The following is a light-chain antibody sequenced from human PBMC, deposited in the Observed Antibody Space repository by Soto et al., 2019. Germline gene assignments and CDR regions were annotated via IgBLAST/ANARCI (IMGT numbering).Light chain of an antibody. J-gene: IGKJ1*01. Sequence: EIVLTQSPGTLSLSPGERATLSCRSSQSVSSSYLAWYQQKPGQAPRLLIYDASSRATGIPDRFSGSGSGTYFTLTISRLEHEDFAVYYCQQYGSSPTFGQGTKVEIK. V-gene: IGKV3-20*01. CDR2: DAS. CDR1: QSVSSSY. CDR3: QQYGSSPT.